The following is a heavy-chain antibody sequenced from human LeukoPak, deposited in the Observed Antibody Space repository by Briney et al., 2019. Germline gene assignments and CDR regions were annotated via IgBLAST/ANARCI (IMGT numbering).Heavy chain of an antibody. CDR3: ARVSGQAFDY. Sequence: PSQTLSLTCTVSGGSISSYYWSWIRQPPGKGLEWIGYIYYSGSTNYNPSLKSRVTISVDTSKNQFSLKLSSVTAADTAVYYCARVSGQAFDYWGQGTLVTVSS. CDR2: IYYSGST. CDR1: GGSISSYY. J-gene: IGHJ4*02. V-gene: IGHV4-59*01. D-gene: IGHD3-10*01.